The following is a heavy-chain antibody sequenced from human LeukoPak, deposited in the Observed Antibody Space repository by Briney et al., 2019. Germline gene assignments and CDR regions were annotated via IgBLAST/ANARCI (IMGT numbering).Heavy chain of an antibody. J-gene: IGHJ4*02. D-gene: IGHD3-16*01. Sequence: PGGSLRLSCAASEFTFSNYAMHWVRQAPGKGLEWVTFISYDGSNKYYADSVKGRFTISRDNSKNTLYLQMDSLRTEDTAMYYCTRVRGFLDCWGQGTLVTVSS. V-gene: IGHV3-30*04. CDR3: TRVRGFLDC. CDR2: ISYDGSNK. CDR1: EFTFSNYA.